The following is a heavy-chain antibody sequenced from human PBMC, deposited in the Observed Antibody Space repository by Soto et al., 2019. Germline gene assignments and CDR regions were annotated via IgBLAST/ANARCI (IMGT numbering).Heavy chain of an antibody. V-gene: IGHV3-21*06. CDR3: ARDSGTVNPGYFDF. D-gene: IGHD4-17*01. CDR2: ISSHSNYI. Sequence: GGSLRLSCAASGFTFDTYSMNWVRQAPGKGLDWVSSISSHSNYIYYADSLRGRVTISRDNAKNLLYLEVNRLTVDDTGIYYCARDSGTVNPGYFDFWGQGTLVTVSS. CDR1: GFTFDTYS. J-gene: IGHJ4*02.